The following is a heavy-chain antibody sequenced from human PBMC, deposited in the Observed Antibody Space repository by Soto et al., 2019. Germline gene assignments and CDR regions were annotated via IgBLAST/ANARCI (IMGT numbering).Heavy chain of an antibody. Sequence: GGSLRLSCTASGFTFGDYAMSWFRQAPGKGLEWVGFIRSKAYGGTTEYAASVKGRFTISRDDSKSIAYLQMNSLKTEDTAVYYCTRDLDPIVVVPAAMGVDYWGQGTLVTVSS. CDR3: TRDLDPIVVVPAAMGVDY. V-gene: IGHV3-49*03. D-gene: IGHD2-2*01. CDR1: GFTFGDYA. J-gene: IGHJ4*02. CDR2: IRSKAYGGTT.